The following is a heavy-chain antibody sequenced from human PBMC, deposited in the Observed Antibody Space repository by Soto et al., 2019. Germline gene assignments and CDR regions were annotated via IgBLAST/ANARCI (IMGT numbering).Heavy chain of an antibody. CDR3: AKKVPAALRLYYFFGLDV. Sequence: SETLSLTCAVSGASISSDNRWTWVRQPPGEGLEWIGEISQSGTTKYNPSLASRVTISVDKSKDQFSLRLTSMTAADTAVYYCAKKVPAALRLYYFFGLDVWGQGTTVTVSS. V-gene: IGHV4-4*02. J-gene: IGHJ6*02. CDR1: GASISSDNR. D-gene: IGHD2-15*01. CDR2: ISQSGTT.